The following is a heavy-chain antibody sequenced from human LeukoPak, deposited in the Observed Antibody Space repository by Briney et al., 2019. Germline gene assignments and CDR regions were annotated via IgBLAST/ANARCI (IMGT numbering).Heavy chain of an antibody. V-gene: IGHV3-23*01. CDR1: GFTFSTYG. D-gene: IGHD2-15*01. CDR3: ARPPVVAATPGGY. J-gene: IGHJ4*02. Sequence: AGGTLRLSCAASGFTFSTYGMSWVRQAPGKGLEWVSGISGSGDRTYYADSVKGRFTISRDNAKNSLYLQMNSPRAEDTAVYYCARPPVVAATPGGYWGQGTLVTVSS. CDR2: ISGSGDRT.